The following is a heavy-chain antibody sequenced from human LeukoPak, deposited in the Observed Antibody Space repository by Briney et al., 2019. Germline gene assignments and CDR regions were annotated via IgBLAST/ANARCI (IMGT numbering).Heavy chain of an antibody. Sequence: PSETLSLTCTVSGGSITTYYWSWIRQPPRKGLEWIAYIYYSGSTNYNPSLKSRVSVSVDTSKNLFSLRLSSVTAADTAVYYCARHAVYSGDYSFWFDPWGLGTLVTVSS. CDR2: IYYSGST. V-gene: IGHV4-59*08. CDR3: ARHAVYSGDYSFWFDP. CDR1: GGSITTYY. D-gene: IGHD1-26*01. J-gene: IGHJ5*02.